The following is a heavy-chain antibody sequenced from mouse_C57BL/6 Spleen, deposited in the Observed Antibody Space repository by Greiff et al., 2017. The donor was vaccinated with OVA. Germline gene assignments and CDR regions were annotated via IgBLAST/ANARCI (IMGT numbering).Heavy chain of an antibody. Sequence: QVQLQQPGAELVRPGSSVKLSCKASGYTFTSYWMHWVKQRPIQGLEWIGNIDPSDSDTHYNQKFKDKATLTVDTSSSTAYMQLSSLTSEDSAVYYCARETTAFDYWCQGTTLTVSS. J-gene: IGHJ2*01. CDR1: GYTFTSYW. D-gene: IGHD1-2*01. V-gene: IGHV1-52*01. CDR3: ARETTAFDY. CDR2: IDPSDSDT.